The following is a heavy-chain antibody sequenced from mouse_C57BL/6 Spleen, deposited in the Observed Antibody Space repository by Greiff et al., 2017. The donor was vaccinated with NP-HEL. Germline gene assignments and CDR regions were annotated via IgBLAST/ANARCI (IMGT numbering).Heavy chain of an antibody. CDR3: ARERYDYHYAMDY. CDR1: GYTFTDYN. V-gene: IGHV1-22*01. J-gene: IGHJ4*01. Sequence: VQLQQSGPELVKPGASVKMSCKASGYTFTDYNMHWVKQSHGKSLEWIGYINPNNGGTSYNQKFKGKATLTVNKSSSTAYMELRSLTSEDSAVYYCARERYDYHYAMDYWGQGTSVTVSP. D-gene: IGHD2-4*01. CDR2: INPNNGGT.